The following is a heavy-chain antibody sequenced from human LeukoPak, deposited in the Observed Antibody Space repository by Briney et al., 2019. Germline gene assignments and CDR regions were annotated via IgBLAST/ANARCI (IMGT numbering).Heavy chain of an antibody. CDR2: ISGSGGST. Sequence: GGSLRLSCAASGFTFSTYAMSWVRQAPGKGLEWVSGISGSGGSTYYADSVKGRFTISRDNAKNSLYLQMNSLRAEDTAVYYCARDMTTVTTGWFDPWGQGTLVTVSS. CDR1: GFTFSTYA. D-gene: IGHD4-17*01. CDR3: ARDMTTVTTGWFDP. J-gene: IGHJ5*02. V-gene: IGHV3-23*01.